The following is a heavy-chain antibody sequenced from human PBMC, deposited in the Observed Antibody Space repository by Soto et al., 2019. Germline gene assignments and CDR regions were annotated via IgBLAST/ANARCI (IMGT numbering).Heavy chain of an antibody. Sequence: ASVKVSCKASGGTFSSYAISWVRQAPGQGLEWMGGIIPIFGTANYAQKFQGRVTITADESTSTAYMELSSLRSEDTAVYYCARCRFGELFSYYYGMDVWGQGTTVTVSS. V-gene: IGHV1-69*13. CDR1: GGTFSSYA. CDR3: ARCRFGELFSYYYGMDV. CDR2: IIPIFGTA. J-gene: IGHJ6*02. D-gene: IGHD3-10*01.